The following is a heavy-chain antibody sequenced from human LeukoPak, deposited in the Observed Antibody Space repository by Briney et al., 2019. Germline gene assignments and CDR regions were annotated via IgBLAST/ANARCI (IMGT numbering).Heavy chain of an antibody. D-gene: IGHD4-17*01. V-gene: IGHV1-2*02. CDR3: ARVTQTDYDFDY. CDR2: INPSSGGT. Sequence: ASVKVSCKASGYTFTGYYMHWVRQAPGQGLEWMGWINPSSGGTNYAQKFQGRVTMTRDTSISTAYMELSRLRSDDTAVYYCARVTQTDYDFDYWGQGTLVTVSS. CDR1: GYTFTGYY. J-gene: IGHJ4*02.